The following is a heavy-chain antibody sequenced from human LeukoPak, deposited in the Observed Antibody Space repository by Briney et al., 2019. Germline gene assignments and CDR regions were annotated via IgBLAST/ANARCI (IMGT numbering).Heavy chain of an antibody. CDR1: GYTFTGYY. V-gene: IGHV1-2*02. CDR3: ARAYCSSTSCYNARWFDP. D-gene: IGHD2-2*02. Sequence: ASVKVSCKASGYTFTGYYMLWVRQAPGQGLEWMGWINPNSGGTNYAQKFQGRVTMTRDTSISTAYMELSRLRSDDTAVYYCARAYCSSTSCYNARWFDPWGQGTLVTVSS. J-gene: IGHJ5*02. CDR2: INPNSGGT.